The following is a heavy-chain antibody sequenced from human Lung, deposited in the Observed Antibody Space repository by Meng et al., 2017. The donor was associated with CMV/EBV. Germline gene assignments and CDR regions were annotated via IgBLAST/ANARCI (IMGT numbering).Heavy chain of an antibody. CDR3: ARNPYDYGINWFDP. CDR1: GGTFSSYA. Sequence: KASGGTFSSYAISWVRQAPGQGLEWMGGIIPIFGTANYARKFQGRVTITTDESTSTAYMELSSLRSEDTAVYYCARNPYDYGINWFDPWGQGTLVTVSS. V-gene: IGHV1-69*05. D-gene: IGHD4-17*01. CDR2: IIPIFGTA. J-gene: IGHJ5*02.